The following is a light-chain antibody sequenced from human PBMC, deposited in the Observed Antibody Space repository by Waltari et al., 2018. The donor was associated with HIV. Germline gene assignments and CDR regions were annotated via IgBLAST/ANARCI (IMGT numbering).Light chain of an antibody. Sequence: QSVLTQPPSASGTPGQRVTISCSGSSSNIASNTVNWYQQLPGTAPKLLLYSDNRRPSGVPDRFSGSKSGTSASLAISGLQSEDEADYYCAAWDDSLNGVLFGGGTKLTVL. V-gene: IGLV1-44*01. CDR3: AAWDDSLNGVL. CDR1: SSNIASNT. CDR2: SDN. J-gene: IGLJ2*01.